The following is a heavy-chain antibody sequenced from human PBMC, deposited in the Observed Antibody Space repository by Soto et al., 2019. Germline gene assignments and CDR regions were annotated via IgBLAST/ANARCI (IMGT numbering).Heavy chain of an antibody. CDR2: TYYRSKWYN. J-gene: IGHJ3*02. CDR1: GDSVSSNSVG. Sequence: SQTLSLTCAISGDSVSSNSVGWHWIRQSPSRGLEWLGRTYYRSKWYNDYALSVKSRVTINPDTSKNQFSLQLNSVTPEDTAVYYCVGSYRNAFDIWDQGTMVTVSS. V-gene: IGHV6-1*01. CDR3: VGSYRNAFDI. D-gene: IGHD3-16*02.